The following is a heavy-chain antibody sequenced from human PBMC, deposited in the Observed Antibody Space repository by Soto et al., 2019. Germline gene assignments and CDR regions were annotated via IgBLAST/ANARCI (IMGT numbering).Heavy chain of an antibody. J-gene: IGHJ4*02. Sequence: ASVKVSCKASGYSFTSYYMHWVRQAHGQGLEWMGIINPSGGSTSYAQKFQGRVTMTRDTSTSTVYMELSSLRSEDTAVYYCARAAVYCSSTSCYEGELGYFDYWGQGTLVTVSS. CDR1: GYSFTSYY. CDR3: ARAAVYCSSTSCYEGELGYFDY. CDR2: INPSGGST. D-gene: IGHD2-2*01. V-gene: IGHV1-46*03.